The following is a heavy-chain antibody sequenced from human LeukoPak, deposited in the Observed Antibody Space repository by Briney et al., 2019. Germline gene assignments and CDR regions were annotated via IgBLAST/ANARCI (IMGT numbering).Heavy chain of an antibody. Sequence: SETLSLTCTVSGASTSSYYWSWIRQPPGKGLEWIGYIYYSGSTNYNPSLKSRVTISVDTSKNQFSLQLSSVTAVDTAVYYCARLVVFGVVPTPYYYYMDVWGKGTTVTVSS. D-gene: IGHD3-3*01. CDR3: ARLVVFGVVPTPYYYYMDV. CDR1: GASTSSYY. V-gene: IGHV4-59*01. CDR2: IYYSGST. J-gene: IGHJ6*03.